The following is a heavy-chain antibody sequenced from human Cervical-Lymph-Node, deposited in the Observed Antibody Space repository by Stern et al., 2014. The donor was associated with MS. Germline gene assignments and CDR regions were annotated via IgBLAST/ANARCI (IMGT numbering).Heavy chain of an antibody. D-gene: IGHD3-10*01. CDR3: ARVGSARRGSGWFDP. Sequence: QVQLVQSGAEVKKPGSSVKVSCKASGGTSTRNAISWVRQAPGQGLEWMGGITPVLNTTNYAQKSQGRVTITADESTSTTYMELSSLRSDDTAVYYCARVGSARRGSGWFDPWGQGTLVTVSS. CDR2: ITPVLNTT. CDR1: GGTSTRNA. J-gene: IGHJ5*02. V-gene: IGHV1-69*12.